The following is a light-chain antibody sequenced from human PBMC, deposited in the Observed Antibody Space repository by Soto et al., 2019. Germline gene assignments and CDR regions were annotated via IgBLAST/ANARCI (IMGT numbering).Light chain of an antibody. CDR3: CSYAGNSEV. J-gene: IGLJ1*01. V-gene: IGLV2-23*02. Sequence: QSALTQPASVSGSPGQSITIPCTGTSGDVGGYNLVSWYQQHPGKAPKLMIYEVTERPSGVSNRFSGSKSGNTASLSISGLQPDDEADSYCCSYAGNSEVFGTGTKLTVL. CDR2: EVT. CDR1: SGDVGGYNL.